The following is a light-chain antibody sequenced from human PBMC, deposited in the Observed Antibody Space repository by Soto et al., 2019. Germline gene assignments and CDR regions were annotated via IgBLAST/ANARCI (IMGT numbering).Light chain of an antibody. J-gene: IGLJ1*01. V-gene: IGLV1-40*01. CDR1: NANIGAGYD. CDR2: SNN. Sequence: QSVLTQPPSVSGAPGQRVTISCTGSNANIGAGYDVHWYLQLPGTAPKLLVYSNNNRPSGVPDRFSGSKSGTSAYLAITGLQAEDEADYYCQSYDSRLSAYVFGTGTKLTVL. CDR3: QSYDSRLSAYV.